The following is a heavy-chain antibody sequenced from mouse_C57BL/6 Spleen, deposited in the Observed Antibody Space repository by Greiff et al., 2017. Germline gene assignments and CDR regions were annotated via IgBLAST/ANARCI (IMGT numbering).Heavy chain of an antibody. J-gene: IGHJ1*03. Sequence: DVKLVESGGGLVQPKGSLKLSCAASGFTFNTYAMHWVRQAPGKGLEWVARIRSKSSNYATYYADSVKDRFTISRDDAQSMLYLQMNNLKTEDTAMYYCVRATVVDWYFDVWGTGTTVTVSS. CDR1: GFTFNTYA. CDR2: IRSKSSNYAT. D-gene: IGHD1-1*01. V-gene: IGHV10-3*01. CDR3: VRATVVDWYFDV.